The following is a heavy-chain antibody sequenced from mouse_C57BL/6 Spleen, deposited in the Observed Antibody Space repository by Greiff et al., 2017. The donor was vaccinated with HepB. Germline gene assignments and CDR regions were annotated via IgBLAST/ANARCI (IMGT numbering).Heavy chain of an antibody. CDR2: ISSGSSTI. V-gene: IGHV5-17*01. CDR3: ARKNYYYGNWYFDV. J-gene: IGHJ1*03. D-gene: IGHD1-1*01. Sequence: EVHLVESGGGLVKPGGSLKLSCAASGFTFSDYGMHWVRQAPEKGLEWVAYISSGSSTIYYADTVKGRFTISRDNAKNTLFLQMTSLRSEDTAMYYCARKNYYYGNWYFDVWGTGTTVTVSS. CDR1: GFTFSDYG.